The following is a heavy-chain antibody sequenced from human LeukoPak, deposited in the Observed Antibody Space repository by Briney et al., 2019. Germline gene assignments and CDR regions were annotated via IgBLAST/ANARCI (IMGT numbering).Heavy chain of an antibody. CDR3: ARVSGHDAFDI. CDR1: GGSISSGGYS. CDR2: IYHSGST. D-gene: IGHD1-1*01. V-gene: IGHV4-30-2*01. J-gene: IGHJ3*02. Sequence: SQTLSLTCAVSGGSISSGGYSWSWIRQPPGKGLEWIGYIYHSGSTYYNPSLKSRVTISVDRSKNQFSLRLSSVTAADTAVYYCARVSGHDAFDIWGQGTMVTVSS.